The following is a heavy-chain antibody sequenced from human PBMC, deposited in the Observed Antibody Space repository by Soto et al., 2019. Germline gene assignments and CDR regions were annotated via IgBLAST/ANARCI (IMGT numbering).Heavy chain of an antibody. V-gene: IGHV1-58*01. CDR3: AAGWLRVLEWFPQPYYGMDG. J-gene: IGHJ6*02. CDR2: IVVGSGNT. Sequence: ASVKVSCKASGFTFTNSAVQWVRQARGQRLEWIGWIVVGSGNTNYAQKFQERVTITRDMSTSTAYMELSSLRSEDTAVYYCAAGWLRVLEWFPQPYYGMDGWGQGTTVTVSS. CDR1: GFTFTNSA. D-gene: IGHD3-3*01.